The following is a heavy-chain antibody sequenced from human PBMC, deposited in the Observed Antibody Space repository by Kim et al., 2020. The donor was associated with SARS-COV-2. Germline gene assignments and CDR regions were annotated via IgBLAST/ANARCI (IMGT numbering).Heavy chain of an antibody. Sequence: GGSLRLSCAASGFTFSSYWMHWVRQAPGKGLVWVSRINSDGSSTSYADSVKGRFTISRDNSKNTLYLQMNSLRAEDTAVYYCAKVRARLLGYYYYGMDVWGQGTTVTVSS. D-gene: IGHD2-8*02. CDR2: INSDGSST. CDR3: AKVRARLLGYYYYGMDV. J-gene: IGHJ6*02. CDR1: GFTFSSYW. V-gene: IGHV3-74*01.